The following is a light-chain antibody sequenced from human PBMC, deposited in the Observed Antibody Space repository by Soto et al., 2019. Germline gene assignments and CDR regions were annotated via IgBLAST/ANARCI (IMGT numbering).Light chain of an antibody. CDR3: QQYNNWTPYT. CDR2: GAS. Sequence: EIVMTQSPATLSVSPGERATLSCRAKQSVSSNLAWYQQKPGQAPRFLIYGASTRATGIPARFSGSGSGTEFTLTISNLQSEDFAFYYCQQYNNWTPYTFGQGTKLEIK. CDR1: QSVSSN. V-gene: IGKV3-15*01. J-gene: IGKJ2*01.